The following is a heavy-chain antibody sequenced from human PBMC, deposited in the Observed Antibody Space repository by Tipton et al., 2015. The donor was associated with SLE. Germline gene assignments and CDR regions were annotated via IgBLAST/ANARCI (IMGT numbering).Heavy chain of an antibody. CDR2: IYYSGST. CDR3: AREPGRRDGYTAMDV. D-gene: IGHD5-24*01. J-gene: IGHJ6*03. V-gene: IGHV4-39*07. Sequence: TLSLTCTVSGGSISSSSYYWGWIRQPPGKGLEWIGSIYYSGSTYYNPSLKSRVTISVDTSKNQFSLKLSSVTAADTAVYYCAREPGRRDGYTAMDVWGKGTTVTVSS. CDR1: GGSISSSSYY.